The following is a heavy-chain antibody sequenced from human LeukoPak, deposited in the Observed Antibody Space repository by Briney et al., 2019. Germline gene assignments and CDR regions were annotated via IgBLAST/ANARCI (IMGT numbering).Heavy chain of an antibody. Sequence: GRSLRLSCTVSGFTFGDHAMSWVRQAPGKGLEWVGFIRRKTYGGTTEYAASVKGRFIISRDDSTSIAYLQMNSLKTEDTAVYYCTRGPIQLWLYHGMDVWGQGTTVTVSS. D-gene: IGHD5-18*01. CDR3: TRGPIQLWLYHGMDV. CDR2: IRRKTYGGTT. CDR1: GFTFGDHA. V-gene: IGHV3-49*04. J-gene: IGHJ6*02.